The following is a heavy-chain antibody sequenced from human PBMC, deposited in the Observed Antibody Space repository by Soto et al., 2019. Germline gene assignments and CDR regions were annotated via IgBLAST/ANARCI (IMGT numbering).Heavy chain of an antibody. Sequence: EVQLVESGGGLVQPGGSLRLSCAASGFTVSSNYMSWVRQAPGKGLGWVSVIYSGGTTYYADSVKGRFTISIDNSKNTLYLQMNSLRAEDKAVYYCERNGDSSDYRGWFDPWGQGTLVPVSS. CDR3: ERNGDSSDYRGWFDP. CDR1: GFTVSSNY. CDR2: IYSGGTT. V-gene: IGHV3-66*01. J-gene: IGHJ5*02. D-gene: IGHD3-22*01.